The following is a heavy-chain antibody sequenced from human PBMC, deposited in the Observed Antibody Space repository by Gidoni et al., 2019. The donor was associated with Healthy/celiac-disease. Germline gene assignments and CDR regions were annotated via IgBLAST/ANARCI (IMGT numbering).Heavy chain of an antibody. CDR3: ARGRPGSLNLRSGGYSYGYSKRGYGMDV. V-gene: IGHV4-34*01. Sequence: QVQLQQWGAGLLKPSETLSLTCAVYGGSFSGSYCSWIPQPPGKGLEWIGEINHSRSTNYNPALKSRGTISVDADKTQISLKLSSVTAADTAVYYCARGRPGSLNLRSGGYSYGYSKRGYGMDVWGQGTTVTVSS. CDR1: GGSFSGSY. CDR2: INHSRST. J-gene: IGHJ6*02. D-gene: IGHD5-18*01.